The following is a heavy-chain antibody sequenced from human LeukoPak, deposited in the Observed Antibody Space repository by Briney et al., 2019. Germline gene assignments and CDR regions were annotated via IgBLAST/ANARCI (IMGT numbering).Heavy chain of an antibody. CDR2: ISYDGSNK. V-gene: IGHV3-30-3*01. CDR3: ARAGPPGSDYYYYMDV. J-gene: IGHJ6*03. Sequence: GGSLRLSCAASGFTFSSYAMHWVRQAPGKGLEWVALISYDGSNKYYADSVKGRFTISRDNSKNTLYLQMNSLRAEDTAVYYCARAGPPGSDYYYYMDVWGKGTTVTVSS. CDR1: GFTFSSYA.